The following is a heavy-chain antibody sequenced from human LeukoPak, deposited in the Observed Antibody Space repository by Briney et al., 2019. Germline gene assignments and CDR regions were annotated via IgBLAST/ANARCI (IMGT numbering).Heavy chain of an antibody. Sequence: GGSLRLSCAASGFTFSSYTMNWVRQAPGKGLEWVSVISGSGIDTYNADSVKGRFTISRDNSKHTVFLQMNSLRAEDTAVYYCARLNYDNTSYYSNYFEYWGQGTLVTVSS. V-gene: IGHV3-23*01. J-gene: IGHJ4*02. D-gene: IGHD3-22*01. CDR1: GFTFSSYT. CDR3: ARLNYDNTSYYSNYFEY. CDR2: ISGSGIDT.